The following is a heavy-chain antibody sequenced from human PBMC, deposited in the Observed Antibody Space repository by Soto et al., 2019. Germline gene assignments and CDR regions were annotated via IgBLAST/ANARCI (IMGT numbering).Heavy chain of an antibody. J-gene: IGHJ6*02. V-gene: IGHV5-10-1*01. CDR2: IDPSDSYT. Sequence: GESLKISCKGSGYSFTIYWISWVRQMPGKGLEWMGRIDPSDSYTNYSPSFQGHVTISADKSISTAYLQWSSLKASDTAMYYCARHGGPHIVVVPAAHYYGMDVWGQETTVTVSS. CDR1: GYSFTIYW. D-gene: IGHD2-2*01. CDR3: ARHGGPHIVVVPAAHYYGMDV.